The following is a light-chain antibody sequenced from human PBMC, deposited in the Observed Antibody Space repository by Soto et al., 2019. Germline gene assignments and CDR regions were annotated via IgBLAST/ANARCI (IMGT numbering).Light chain of an antibody. V-gene: IGLV2-14*01. CDR3: SSYTNSNAYV. J-gene: IGLJ1*01. CDR2: EVN. CDR1: SSDIGVYNY. Sequence: QSVLTQPASVSGSPGQSITFSCTGTSSDIGVYNYVSWYQQHPGKAPKLMIYEVNNRPSGVSNRFSGSKSGNTASLTISGLQAEDEADYYCSSYTNSNAYVFGTGTKVTV.